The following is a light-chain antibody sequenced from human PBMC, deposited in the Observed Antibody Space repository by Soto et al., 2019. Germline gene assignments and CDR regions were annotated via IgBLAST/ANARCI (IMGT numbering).Light chain of an antibody. CDR3: QSYDSSLSGCV. J-gene: IGLJ1*01. Sequence: QSVLTQPPSVSGAPGQRVTISCTGSSSNIGANYDVHWYQQLPGTAPKLLIYDNTGRPSGVPDRFSGSKSGTSASLAITGLQAEDEADYYCQSYDSSLSGCVFGTGTKVTVL. V-gene: IGLV1-40*01. CDR2: DNT. CDR1: SSNIGANYD.